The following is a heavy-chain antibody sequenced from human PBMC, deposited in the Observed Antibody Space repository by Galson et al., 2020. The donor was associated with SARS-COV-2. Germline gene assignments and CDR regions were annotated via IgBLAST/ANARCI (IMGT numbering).Heavy chain of an antibody. Sequence: GGSLRLSCEASGFTFSTSAMHWVRQAPGKGLEWVAFIPYDGSNKYYTDSVKGRFTISRDNSRNTLHLQMSSLRADDTAVYYCAKEGHQLVGSTFELWGQGTRVTVSS. J-gene: IGHJ3*01. D-gene: IGHD1-26*01. CDR3: AKEGHQLVGSTFEL. CDR1: GFTFSTSA. CDR2: IPYDGSNK. V-gene: IGHV3-30*02.